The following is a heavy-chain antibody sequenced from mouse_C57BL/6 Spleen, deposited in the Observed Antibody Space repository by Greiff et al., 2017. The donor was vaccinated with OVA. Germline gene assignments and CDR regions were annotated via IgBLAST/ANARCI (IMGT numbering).Heavy chain of an antibody. V-gene: IGHV3-6*01. CDR2: ISYDGSN. J-gene: IGHJ4*01. D-gene: IGHD5-1-1*01. CDR1: GYSITSGYY. CDR3: ASSGYLWYYAMDY. Sequence: EVQLQESGPGLVKPSQSLSLTCSVTGYSITSGYYWNWIRQFPGNKLEWMGYISYDGSNNYNPSLKNRISITRDTSKNQFFLKLNSVTTEDTATYYCASSGYLWYYAMDYWGQGTSVTVSS.